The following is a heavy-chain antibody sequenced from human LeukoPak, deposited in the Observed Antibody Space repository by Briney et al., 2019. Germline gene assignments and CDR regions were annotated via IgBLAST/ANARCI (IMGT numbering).Heavy chain of an antibody. CDR1: GGSFSGHY. CDR3: ARHDYRGINDGMDV. V-gene: IGHV4-34*01. D-gene: IGHD3-16*02. Sequence: SETLSLTCVVYGGSFSGHYWSWIRQPPGKGLEWIGEINHSGSTNYIPSLKSRVTISVDTSKSQFSPKLSSVTAADTAVYYCARHDYRGINDGMDVWGQGTTVIVSS. J-gene: IGHJ6*02. CDR2: INHSGST.